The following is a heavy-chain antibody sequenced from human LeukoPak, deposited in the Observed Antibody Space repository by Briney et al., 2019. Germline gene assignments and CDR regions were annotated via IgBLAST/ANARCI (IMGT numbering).Heavy chain of an antibody. J-gene: IGHJ4*02. Sequence: GGSLRLFCGASGFTFRNAWMSWVREASGKGLEWVGRIKSKTDGGITDYAAPVKGRFTISRDDSKNTRYLQMNSLKTDDTAVYYCTTDRKVEDIDYWGQGTLVTVSS. V-gene: IGHV3-15*01. CDR2: IKSKTDGGIT. CDR1: GFTFRNAW. CDR3: TTDRKVEDIDY. D-gene: IGHD1-1*01.